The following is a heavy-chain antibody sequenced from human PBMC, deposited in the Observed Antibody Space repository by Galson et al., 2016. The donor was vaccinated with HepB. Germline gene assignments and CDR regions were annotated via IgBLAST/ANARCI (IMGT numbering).Heavy chain of an antibody. CDR2: FYTRGPT. V-gene: IGHV4-61*02. J-gene: IGHJ6*03. Sequence: TLSLTCTVSGDSINSGGYYWTWIRQPAGKGLEWIGRFYTRGPTDYNPSLKSRVTISIDTSTNQFFLSLNSVTDTDTATYYCARVRHGYYYIDVWGRGTTVTVSS. CDR3: ARVRHGYYYIDV. D-gene: IGHD3-22*01. CDR1: GDSINSGGYY.